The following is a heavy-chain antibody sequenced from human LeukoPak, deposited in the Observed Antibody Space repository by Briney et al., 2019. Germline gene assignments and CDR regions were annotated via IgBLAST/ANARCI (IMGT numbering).Heavy chain of an antibody. CDR1: GFTFSSYA. CDR2: ISYDGSNK. CDR3: ARDEYSSSWYERYYYYGMDV. J-gene: IGHJ6*02. D-gene: IGHD6-13*01. Sequence: GGSLRLSCAASGFTFSSYAMHWVRQAPGKGLEWVAVISYDGSNKYYADSVKGRFTISRDNSKNTLYLQMNSLRAEDTAVYHCARDEYSSSWYERYYYYGMDVWGQGTTVTVSS. V-gene: IGHV3-30-3*01.